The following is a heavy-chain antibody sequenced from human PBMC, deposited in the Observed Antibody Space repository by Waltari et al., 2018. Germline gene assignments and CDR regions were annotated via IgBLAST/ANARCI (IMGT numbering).Heavy chain of an antibody. CDR3: ARARTRRLYSYGHGGYYYYYMDV. D-gene: IGHD5-18*01. J-gene: IGHJ6*03. CDR2: IYWNDDK. Sequence: QITLKESGPTLVKPTQTLTLTCTFSGFSLSTSGVGVGWIRQPPGKALEWLALIYWNDDKRYSPSLKSRLTITKDTSKNQVVLTMTNMDPVDTATYYCARARTRRLYSYGHGGYYYYYMDVWGKGTTVTISS. V-gene: IGHV2-5*01. CDR1: GFSLSTSGVG.